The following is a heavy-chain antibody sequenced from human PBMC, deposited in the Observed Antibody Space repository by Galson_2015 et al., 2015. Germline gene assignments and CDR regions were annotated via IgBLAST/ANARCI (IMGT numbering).Heavy chain of an antibody. D-gene: IGHD1-26*01. CDR3: ARNRGVGPKYYFDY. J-gene: IGHJ4*02. V-gene: IGHV1-3*01. CDR1: GYTFTSYA. CDR2: INAGNGNT. Sequence: SVKVSCKASGYTFTSYATHWVRQAPGQRPEWMGWINAGNGNTKYSQKFQGRVTITRDTSASTAYMELSSLRSADTAMYYCARNRGVGPKYYFDYWGQGTLVTVSS.